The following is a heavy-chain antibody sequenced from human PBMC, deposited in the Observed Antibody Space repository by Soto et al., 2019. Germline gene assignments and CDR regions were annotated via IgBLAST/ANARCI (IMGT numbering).Heavy chain of an antibody. D-gene: IGHD5-18*01. CDR2: FDPEDGET. CDR1: GYTLTELS. CDR3: ATDGIQLWSTNRVTRFFFDY. Sequence: ASVKVSCKVSGYTLTELSMHWVRQAPGKGLEWMGGFDPEDGETIYAQKFQGRVTMTEDTSTDTAYMELSSLRSEDTVVYYCATDGIQLWSTNRVTRFFFDYWGQGTLVTVSS. V-gene: IGHV1-24*01. J-gene: IGHJ4*02.